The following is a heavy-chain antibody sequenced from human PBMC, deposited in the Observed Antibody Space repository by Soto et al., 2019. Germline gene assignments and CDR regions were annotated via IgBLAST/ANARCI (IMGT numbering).Heavy chain of an antibody. V-gene: IGHV1-18*01. CDR2: ISAYNGNP. D-gene: IGHD6-19*01. CDR1: GYIFTGYG. CDR3: ARVFRLAVESSCFDY. J-gene: IGHJ4*02. Sequence: ASVKVSCKASGYIFTGYGIGWVRQAPGQGLEWMGWISAYNGNPSYAQKFQGRVTMTTDTSTSTAYMELRRLRADDTAVYFCARVFRLAVESSCFDYWGQGTLVTVSS.